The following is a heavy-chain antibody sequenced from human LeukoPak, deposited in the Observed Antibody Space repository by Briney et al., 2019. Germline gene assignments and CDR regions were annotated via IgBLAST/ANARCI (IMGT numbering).Heavy chain of an antibody. CDR3: VRDLRFAFDY. CDR2: IWYDGSNK. CDR1: GFTFISSG. D-gene: IGHD3-16*01. J-gene: IGHJ4*02. Sequence: PGGSLRLSFAASGFTFISSGMHGVRQAPGKGREWVEVIWYDGSNKYYADSVKGRFSISRDNSKNTLYLQMNSLGAEDTAVYYCVRDLRFAFDYWGQGTLVTVSS. V-gene: IGHV3-33*01.